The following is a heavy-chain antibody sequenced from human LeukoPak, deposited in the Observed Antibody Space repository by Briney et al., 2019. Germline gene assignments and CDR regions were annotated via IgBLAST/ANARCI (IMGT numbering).Heavy chain of an antibody. Sequence: GGSLRLSCAASGFTFSSYGMHWVRQAPGKGLEWVAVISYDGSNKYYADSVKGRFTISRDNSKNTLYLQMNSLRAEDTAVYYCARGSSSWYDAFDIWGQGTMVTVSS. CDR1: GFTFSSYG. CDR3: ARGSSSWYDAFDI. D-gene: IGHD6-13*01. V-gene: IGHV3-30*03. CDR2: ISYDGSNK. J-gene: IGHJ3*02.